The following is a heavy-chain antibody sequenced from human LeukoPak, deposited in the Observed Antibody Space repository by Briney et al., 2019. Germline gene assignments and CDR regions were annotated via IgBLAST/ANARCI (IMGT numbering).Heavy chain of an antibody. CDR2: INHSGST. Sequence: SETLSLSCAVYGGSFSGYYWSWIRQPPGKGLEWIGEINHSGSTNYNPSLKSRVTISVDTSKNQFSLKLSSVTAADTAVYYCARSVRRPSSSQNGGWGQGTLVTVSS. CDR1: GGSFSGYY. J-gene: IGHJ4*02. D-gene: IGHD6-6*01. V-gene: IGHV4-34*01. CDR3: ARSVRRPSSSQNGG.